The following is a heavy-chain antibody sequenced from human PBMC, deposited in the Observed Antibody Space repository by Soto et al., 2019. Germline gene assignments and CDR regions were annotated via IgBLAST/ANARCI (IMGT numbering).Heavy chain of an antibody. CDR2: ISSRDSTI. CDR1: GFLFSNFE. Sequence: EVQLVESGRGLVQPGGSLRLSCAASGFLFSNFEMNWVRQAPGKGLEWVSYISSRDSTIYYADSVQGRFTISRDNAKNALYRQMNSRRSEDTAVYYCAPGGATGGDRWGQGTLVTVSS. J-gene: IGHJ4*02. CDR3: APGGATGGDR. D-gene: IGHD2-21*02. V-gene: IGHV3-48*03.